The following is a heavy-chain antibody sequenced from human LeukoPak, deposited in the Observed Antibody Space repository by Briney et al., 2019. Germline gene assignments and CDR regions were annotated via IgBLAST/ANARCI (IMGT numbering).Heavy chain of an antibody. CDR3: ARALIGYYFDY. V-gene: IGHV3-11*06. J-gene: IGHJ4*02. D-gene: IGHD2-8*01. Sequence: GGSLRLSCAASGFTFSDHYMNWIRQAPGKGLEWVSSVSNSGDYIHYADSVKGRFTISRDNSKNSLYLQMNSLRAEDTAVYYCARALIGYYFDYWGQGTLVTVSS. CDR1: GFTFSDHY. CDR2: VSNSGDYI.